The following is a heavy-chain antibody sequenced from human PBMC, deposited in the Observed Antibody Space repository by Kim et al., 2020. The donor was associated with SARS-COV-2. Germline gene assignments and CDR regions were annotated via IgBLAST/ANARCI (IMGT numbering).Heavy chain of an antibody. V-gene: IGHV3-23*01. CDR2: GGST. J-gene: IGHJ4*02. D-gene: IGHD2-21*01. Sequence: GGSTYYADSVKGQFTISRDNSKNTLYLQMNSLRAEDTAVYYCAKGDCDYWGQGTLVTVSS. CDR3: AKGDCDY.